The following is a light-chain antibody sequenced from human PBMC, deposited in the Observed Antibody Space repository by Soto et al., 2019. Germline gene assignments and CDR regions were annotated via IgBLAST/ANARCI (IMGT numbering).Light chain of an antibody. J-gene: IGKJ1*01. CDR1: QTINRW. V-gene: IGKV1-5*01. CDR2: DAS. Sequence: DIQMTQSPATLSASVGDRVTITCRASQTINRWLAWYQQKPGKAPQVLIYDASTLESGVPSRFSGSGSGTEFTLTINNLQPDDFASYYCQQYNTYWTFGQGTKVDIK. CDR3: QQYNTYWT.